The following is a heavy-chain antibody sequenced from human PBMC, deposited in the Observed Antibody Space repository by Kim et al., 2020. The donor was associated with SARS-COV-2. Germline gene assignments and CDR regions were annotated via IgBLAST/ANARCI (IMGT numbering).Heavy chain of an antibody. CDR3: ARGGRYYYDSSGYYIFDY. Sequence: SETLSLTCTVSGGSISSYYWSWIRQPPGKGLEWIGYIYHSGSTKYNPSLKSRVTISVDTSKNQFSLKLSSVTAADTAVYYCARGGRYYYDSSGYYIFDYWGQRTLVTVSS. CDR2: IYHSGST. D-gene: IGHD3-22*01. V-gene: IGHV4-59*13. CDR1: GGSISSYY. J-gene: IGHJ4*02.